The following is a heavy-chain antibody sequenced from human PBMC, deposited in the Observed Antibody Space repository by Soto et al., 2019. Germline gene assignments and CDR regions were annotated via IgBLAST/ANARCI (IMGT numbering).Heavy chain of an antibody. Sequence: QVQLVESGGGVVQPGRSLRLSCAASGFTFSSYGIHWVRQAPGKGLEWVAVISYDGNTKYYADSVKGRFTISRDNSKNTLYLGMNSLRAEVTGVYYCSKGAVSLSGYYYCGMDVWGQGTTVTVSS. J-gene: IGHJ6*02. D-gene: IGHD3-3*02. CDR1: GFTFSSYG. CDR3: SKGAVSLSGYYYCGMDV. V-gene: IGHV3-30*18. CDR2: ISYDGNTK.